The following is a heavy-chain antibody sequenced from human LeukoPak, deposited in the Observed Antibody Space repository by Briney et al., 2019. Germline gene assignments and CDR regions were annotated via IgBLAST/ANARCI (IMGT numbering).Heavy chain of an antibody. Sequence: PGGSLRLSCAASGFTFSSYSMNWLRQAPGKGLEWVSSISSSSSYIYYGDSVKGRFTISRDNAKNSLYLQMNSLRAEDTAVYYCARKDDSSGYYSDYWGQGTLVTVSS. D-gene: IGHD3-22*01. CDR2: ISSSSSYI. J-gene: IGHJ4*02. CDR3: ARKDDSSGYYSDY. V-gene: IGHV3-21*01. CDR1: GFTFSSYS.